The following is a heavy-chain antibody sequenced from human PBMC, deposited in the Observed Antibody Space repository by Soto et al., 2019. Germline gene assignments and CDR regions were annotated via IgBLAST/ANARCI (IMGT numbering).Heavy chain of an antibody. Sequence: PSETLSLTCTVSGDSISSSYWSWIRQPPGKGLEWIGYMYYSGSTSYNPSLNSRVTLSVDTSKNQFFLKLSFVTAADTAVYYCARHRDLNWSDPWGQGTRVTVSS. V-gene: IGHV4-59*08. CDR2: MYYSGST. CDR3: ARHRDLNWSDP. J-gene: IGHJ5*02. CDR1: GDSISSSY.